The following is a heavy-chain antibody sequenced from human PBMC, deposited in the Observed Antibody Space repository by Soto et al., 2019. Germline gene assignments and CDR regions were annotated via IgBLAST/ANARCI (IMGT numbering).Heavy chain of an antibody. CDR3: ARGVFYYYGSSGYSPDY. CDR1: GFTSSSYV. J-gene: IGHJ4*02. CDR2: ISFDGSKK. Sequence: GESLKISCEGSGFTSSSYVMHWVRQAPGKGLEWVALISFDGSKKNYADSVKGRFTISRDNSKNMMYLQMNSLRPEDTAVYYCARGVFYYYGSSGYSPDYWGQGTLVTVSS. V-gene: IGHV3-30-3*01. D-gene: IGHD3-22*01.